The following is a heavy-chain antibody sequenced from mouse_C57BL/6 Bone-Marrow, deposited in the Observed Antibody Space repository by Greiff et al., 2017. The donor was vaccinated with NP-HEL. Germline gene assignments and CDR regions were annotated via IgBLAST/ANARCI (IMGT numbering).Heavy chain of an antibody. CDR1: GFTFSDYG. J-gene: IGHJ4*01. D-gene: IGHD1-1*01. CDR2: ISSGSSTI. Sequence: EVMLVESGGGLVKPGGSLKLSCAASGFTFSDYGMHWVRQAPEKGLEWVAYISSGSSTIYYADTVKGRFTISRDNAKNTLFLQMTRLRSEDTAMYYCARGDYGSSYDYAMDYWGQGTSVTVSS. V-gene: IGHV5-17*01. CDR3: ARGDYGSSYDYAMDY.